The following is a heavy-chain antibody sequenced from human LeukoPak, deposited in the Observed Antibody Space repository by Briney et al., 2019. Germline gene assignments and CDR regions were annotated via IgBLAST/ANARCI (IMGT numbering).Heavy chain of an antibody. D-gene: IGHD3-3*01. CDR3: VKDYDFWSGYYSPTRGYFDY. Sequence: SGGSLRLSCAASGFTFSSYWMHWVRQAPGKGLVWVSRINSGGSSTSYADSVKGRFTISRDNAKNTLYLQMNSLRAEDTAVYYCVKDYDFWSGYYSPTRGYFDYWGQGTLVTVSS. V-gene: IGHV3-74*01. CDR1: GFTFSSYW. J-gene: IGHJ4*02. CDR2: INSGGSST.